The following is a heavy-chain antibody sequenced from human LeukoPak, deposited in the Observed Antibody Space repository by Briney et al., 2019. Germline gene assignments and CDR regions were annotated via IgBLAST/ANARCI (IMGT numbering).Heavy chain of an antibody. CDR3: ARQDESGYCSGGSCPYWFDP. Sequence: GESLQISSKGSGYSFTSYWIGWVRQMPGKGLEWMGIIYPGDSDTRYSPSFQGQVTISADKSISTAYLQWSSLKASDTAMYYCARQDESGYCSGGSCPYWFDPWGQGTLVTVSS. CDR1: GYSFTSYW. CDR2: IYPGDSDT. J-gene: IGHJ5*02. V-gene: IGHV5-51*01. D-gene: IGHD2-15*01.